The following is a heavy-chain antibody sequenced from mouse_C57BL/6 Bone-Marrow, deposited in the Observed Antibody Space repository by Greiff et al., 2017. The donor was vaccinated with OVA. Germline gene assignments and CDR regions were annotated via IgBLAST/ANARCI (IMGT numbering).Heavy chain of an antibody. V-gene: IGHV1-7*01. CDR2: INPSSGYT. D-gene: IGHD2-5*01. CDR3: ARGGYYSNYVSWFAY. CDR1: GYTFTSYW. Sequence: VQVVESGAELAKPGASVKLSCKASGYTFTSYWMHWVKQRPGQGLEWIGYINPSSGYTKYNQKFKDKATLTADKSSSTAYMQLSSLTYEDSAVYYCARGGYYSNYVSWFAYWGQGTLVTVSA. J-gene: IGHJ3*01.